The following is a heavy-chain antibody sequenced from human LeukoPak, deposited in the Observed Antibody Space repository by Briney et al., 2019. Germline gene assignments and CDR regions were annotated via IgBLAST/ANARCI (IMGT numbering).Heavy chain of an antibody. CDR1: GFTFSSYW. J-gene: IGHJ6*02. Sequence: PGGSLRLSCAASGFTFSSYWMHWVRQAPGKGLVWVSRINSDGSSTSYADSVKGRFTISRDNAKNTLYLQMNSLRAEDTAVYYCARDYYYGSGTEDGMDVWGQGTTVTVSS. D-gene: IGHD3-10*01. CDR2: INSDGSST. CDR3: ARDYYYGSGTEDGMDV. V-gene: IGHV3-74*01.